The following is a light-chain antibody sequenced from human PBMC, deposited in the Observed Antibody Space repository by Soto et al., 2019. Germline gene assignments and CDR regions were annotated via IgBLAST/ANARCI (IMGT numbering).Light chain of an antibody. Sequence: EIVMTQSPVTLSVSPGERATLSCRASYALSSRFAWYQQKPGQAPRLLIFDASTRATGVPARFSGSGSGTEFTLTISGLQSEDFAVYFCQHYTNWPLTFGGGTKVEIK. V-gene: IGKV3-15*01. CDR1: YALSSR. CDR2: DAS. CDR3: QHYTNWPLT. J-gene: IGKJ4*01.